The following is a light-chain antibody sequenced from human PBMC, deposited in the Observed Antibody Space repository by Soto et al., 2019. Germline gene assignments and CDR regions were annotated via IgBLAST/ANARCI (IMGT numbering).Light chain of an antibody. CDR3: QQYSSSSST. Sequence: EIVLTQSPGTLSLSPGERATLSCRASQSLSSSFLAWYQQKTGQAPRLLIYGASTRATGIPDRFSGSGSGTDFSLTISRLEPEDFAVYYCQQYSSSSSTFGQGTKVDIK. J-gene: IGKJ1*01. CDR2: GAS. CDR1: QSLSSSF. V-gene: IGKV3-20*01.